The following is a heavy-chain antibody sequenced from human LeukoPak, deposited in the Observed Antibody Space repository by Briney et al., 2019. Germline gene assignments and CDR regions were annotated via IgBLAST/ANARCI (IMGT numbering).Heavy chain of an antibody. J-gene: IGHJ4*02. Sequence: GGSLRLSCAASGFTFSDYYMSWIRQAPGKGLEWVSYISSSGSTIYYADSVKGRFTISRDNAKNSLYLQMNSLRAEDTAAYYCARDAGYSSSSAYDYWGQGTLVTVSS. CDR3: ARDAGYSSSSAYDY. CDR2: ISSSGSTI. D-gene: IGHD6-6*01. CDR1: GFTFSDYY. V-gene: IGHV3-11*04.